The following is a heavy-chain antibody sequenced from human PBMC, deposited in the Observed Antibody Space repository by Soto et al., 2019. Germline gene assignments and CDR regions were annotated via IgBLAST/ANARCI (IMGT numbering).Heavy chain of an antibody. D-gene: IGHD1-26*01. CDR2: IHYSGSI. Sequence: QVQLQESGPGLVKPSQTLSLTCTVSDGSIDSGSYYRSWVRQYPGKGLEWIGSIHYSGSIYYSPSLRSRLTISADTSKNQFSLKLSSVTVADTAVYYCTRGLDRAKLGYWGQGIQVIVSS. CDR3: TRGLDRAKLGY. J-gene: IGHJ4*02. CDR1: DGSIDSGSYY. V-gene: IGHV4-31*03.